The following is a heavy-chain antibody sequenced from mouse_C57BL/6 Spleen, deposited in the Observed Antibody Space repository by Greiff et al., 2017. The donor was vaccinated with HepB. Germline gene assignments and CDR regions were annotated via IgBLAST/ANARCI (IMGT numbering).Heavy chain of an antibody. CDR3: TRGTGTNFDV. J-gene: IGHJ1*03. CDR2: ISSGGDYI. D-gene: IGHD4-1*01. Sequence: EVKLMESGEGLVKPGGSLKLSCAASGFTFSSYAMSWVRQTPEKRLEWVAYISSGGDYIYYADTVKGRFTISRDNARNTLYLQMSSLKSEDTAMYYCTRGTGTNFDVWGTGTTVTVSS. CDR1: GFTFSSYA. V-gene: IGHV5-9-1*02.